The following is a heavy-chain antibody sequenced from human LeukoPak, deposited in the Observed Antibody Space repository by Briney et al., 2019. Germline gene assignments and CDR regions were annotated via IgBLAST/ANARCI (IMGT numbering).Heavy chain of an antibody. D-gene: IGHD5-18*01. V-gene: IGHV1-18*01. CDR2: VSAYNGNT. J-gene: IGHJ4*02. CDR1: GYTFTSYG. Sequence: ASVKVSCKASGYTFTSYGISWVRQAPGQGPEWMGWVSAYNGNTNYAQKLQGRVTMTTDTSTSTAYMELRSLRSDDTAVYYCARGTLYGYDIYFDYWGQGTLVTVSS. CDR3: ARGTLYGYDIYFDY.